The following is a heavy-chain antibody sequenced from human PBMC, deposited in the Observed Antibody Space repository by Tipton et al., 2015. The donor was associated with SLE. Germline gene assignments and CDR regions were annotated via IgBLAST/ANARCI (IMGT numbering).Heavy chain of an antibody. D-gene: IGHD1-26*01. Sequence: TLSLTCAVYGGSFSDYYWSWIRQPPGKGLEWIGEINHSGSTNYNPSLKSRVTISVDTSKDQFSLKLSSVTAADTAVYYCARDGGAKNFDYWGQGTLVTVSS. J-gene: IGHJ4*02. CDR3: ARDGGAKNFDY. CDR1: GGSFSDYY. V-gene: IGHV4-34*01. CDR2: INHSGST.